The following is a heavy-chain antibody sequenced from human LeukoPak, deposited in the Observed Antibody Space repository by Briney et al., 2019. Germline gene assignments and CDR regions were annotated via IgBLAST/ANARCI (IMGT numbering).Heavy chain of an antibody. CDR3: ARGEQQLVDFDY. CDR1: GYTFTGYY. Sequence: ASVKVSCKASGYTFTGYYMHWVRQAPGQGLEWMGRINPNSGGTNYAQKFQGRVTMTRETYISTAYMELSRLRSDDTAVYYCARGEQQLVDFDYWGQGTLVTVSS. J-gene: IGHJ4*02. D-gene: IGHD6-13*01. CDR2: INPNSGGT. V-gene: IGHV1-2*06.